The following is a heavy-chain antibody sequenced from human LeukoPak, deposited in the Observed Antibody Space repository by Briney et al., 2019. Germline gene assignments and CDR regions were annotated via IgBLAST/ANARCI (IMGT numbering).Heavy chain of an antibody. CDR1: GYSISSGYY. D-gene: IGHD6-13*01. CDR3: SRDPSSSWFLFDY. Sequence: PSETLSLTCTVSGYSISSGYYWGWIRQPPGRGLEWIGSIYHSGSTYYNPSLKSRVTISVDTSKNQFSLKLSSVTAADTAVYYCSRDPSSSWFLFDYWGQGTLVTVSS. V-gene: IGHV4-38-2*02. CDR2: IYHSGST. J-gene: IGHJ4*02.